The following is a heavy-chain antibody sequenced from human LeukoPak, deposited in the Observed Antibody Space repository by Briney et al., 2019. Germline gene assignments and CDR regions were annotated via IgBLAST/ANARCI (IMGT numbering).Heavy chain of an antibody. D-gene: IGHD4-17*01. V-gene: IGHV3-11*01. J-gene: IGHJ4*02. CDR2: ISISGGST. CDR1: GESFSDYY. Sequence: LSLTCAVYGESFSDYYWSWVRQAPGKGLEWVSSISISGGSTYYADSVKGRFTISRDNSKNTLYLQMTSLRPEDTGVYYCATEIRPNDYWGQGTLVTVSS. CDR3: ATEIRPNDY.